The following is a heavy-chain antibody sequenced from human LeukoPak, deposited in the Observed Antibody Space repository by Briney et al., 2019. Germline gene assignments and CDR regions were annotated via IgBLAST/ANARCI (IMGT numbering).Heavy chain of an antibody. D-gene: IGHD2-15*01. CDR2: IGSSSRYI. Sequence: PGGSLRLSCAASGFTFNIYTTTWVRQAPGKGLEWVSSIGSSSRYIYYADSVKGRFTISRDNDKNSVYLQMNSLRAEDTAVYYCARDCSSSAFDIWGQGTMVTVSS. CDR1: GFTFNIYT. J-gene: IGHJ3*02. CDR3: ARDCSSSAFDI. V-gene: IGHV3-21*01.